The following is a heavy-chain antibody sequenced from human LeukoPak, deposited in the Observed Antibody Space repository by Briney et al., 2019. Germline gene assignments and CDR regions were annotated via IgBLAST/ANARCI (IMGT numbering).Heavy chain of an antibody. CDR2: IYYSGST. V-gene: IGHV4-59*01. J-gene: IGHJ4*02. CDR1: GGSISSYY. CDR3: ARDRGPGVFDY. D-gene: IGHD3-10*01. Sequence: SETLSLTCTVSGGSISSYYWSWIRQPPGKGLEWIGYIYYSGSTNYNTPLKSRVTISVDTSKNQFSLKLSSVTAADTAVYYCARDRGPGVFDYWGQGTLVTVSS.